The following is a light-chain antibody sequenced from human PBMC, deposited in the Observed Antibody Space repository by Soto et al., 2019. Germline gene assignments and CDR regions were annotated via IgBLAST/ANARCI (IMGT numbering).Light chain of an antibody. J-gene: IGKJ4*01. V-gene: IGKV1-5*01. CDR1: QSISSW. Sequence: DIQMTQSPSTLSASVGDRVTITCRASQSISSWLAWYQQKPGKAPKLLIFDASSLESGTPSRFSGRRSGTLFTLTINGLQSDDFATYYCQQYDNYKPLTFGGGTKVDIK. CDR2: DAS. CDR3: QQYDNYKPLT.